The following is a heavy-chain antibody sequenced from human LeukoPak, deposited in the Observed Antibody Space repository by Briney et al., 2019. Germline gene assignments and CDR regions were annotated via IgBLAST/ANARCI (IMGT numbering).Heavy chain of an antibody. D-gene: IGHD3-22*01. J-gene: IGHJ4*02. CDR3: ASQGGVVVIP. Sequence: GGSLRLSCAASGFTFSSYSMNWVRQAPGKGLEWVSSISGSSSYIYYADSVKGRFTISRDNAKNSLFLQMNRLRAEDTAVYYCASQGGVVVIPWGQGTLVTVSS. V-gene: IGHV3-21*01. CDR1: GFTFSSYS. CDR2: ISGSSSYI.